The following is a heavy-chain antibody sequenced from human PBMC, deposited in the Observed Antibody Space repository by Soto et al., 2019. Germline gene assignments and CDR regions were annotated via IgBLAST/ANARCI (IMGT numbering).Heavy chain of an antibody. CDR3: ARDTMTTVTLRGGHYYYGMDV. CDR2: INPSGGST. D-gene: IGHD4-17*01. Sequence: GASVKVSCKASGYTFTSYYMHWVRQAPGQGLEWMGIINPSGGSTSYAQKFQGRVTMTRDTSTSTVYMELSSLRSEDTAVYYCARDTMTTVTLRGGHYYYGMDVWGQGTTVTVSS. V-gene: IGHV1-46*01. CDR1: GYTFTSYY. J-gene: IGHJ6*02.